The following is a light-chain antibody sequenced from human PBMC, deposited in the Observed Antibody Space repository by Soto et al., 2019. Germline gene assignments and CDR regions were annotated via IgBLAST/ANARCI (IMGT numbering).Light chain of an antibody. CDR2: ETS. J-gene: IGKJ4*01. Sequence: IQMTQSPSTLSASLGDRVTITCRASQSISGWLARYQQKPRKAPKLQIYETSNLQSGVPSRYSGSGSATDFTLTISGLQPDDFATYYCQQYSAYPLTFGGGTKVEI. CDR1: QSISGW. V-gene: IGKV1-5*03. CDR3: QQYSAYPLT.